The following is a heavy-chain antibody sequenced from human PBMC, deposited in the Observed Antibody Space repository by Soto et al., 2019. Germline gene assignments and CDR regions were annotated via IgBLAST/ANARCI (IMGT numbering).Heavy chain of an antibody. D-gene: IGHD4-17*01. CDR3: ARVKGVTPVAWFDP. J-gene: IGHJ5*02. CDR1: GYTFTSYG. CDR2: ISAYNGNTNT. Sequence: ASVKVSCKASGYTFTSYGISWVRQAPGQGLEWMGWISAYNGNTNTNYAQKLQGRVTMTTDTSTSTVYMELRSLRSDDTAVYYCARVKGVTPVAWFDPWGQGTLVTVSS. V-gene: IGHV1-18*01.